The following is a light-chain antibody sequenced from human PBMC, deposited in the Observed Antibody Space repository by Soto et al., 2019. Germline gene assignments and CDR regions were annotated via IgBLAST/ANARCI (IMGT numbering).Light chain of an antibody. J-gene: IGKJ4*01. V-gene: IGKV3-11*01. CDR2: DAS. CDR3: QQRSNWPGLT. Sequence: EIVSTQSPVTLSLSPGERATLSCRASQSVDNSLAWFQQKPGQAPRLLIYDASNRATAIPARFSGSGSGTDFTLTISSLEPEDFAVYYCQQRSNWPGLTFGGGTKVEIK. CDR1: QSVDNS.